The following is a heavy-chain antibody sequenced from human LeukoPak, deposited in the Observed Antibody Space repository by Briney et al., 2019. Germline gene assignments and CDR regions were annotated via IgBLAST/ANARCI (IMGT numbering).Heavy chain of an antibody. V-gene: IGHV3-48*03. Sequence: GGSLRLSCAASGFTFSSYEMNWVRQAPGKGLEWVSYVSASGSATYYGDSVKGRFTISRDNAGNSVYMQMNSLRDEDTAIYYCARISRLGAREYLDHWGQGTLVTVSS. J-gene: IGHJ4*02. D-gene: IGHD2/OR15-2a*01. CDR1: GFTFSSYE. CDR2: VSASGSAT. CDR3: ARISRLGAREYLDH.